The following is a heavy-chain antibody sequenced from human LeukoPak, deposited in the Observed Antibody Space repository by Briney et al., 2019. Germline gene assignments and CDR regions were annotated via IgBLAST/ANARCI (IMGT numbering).Heavy chain of an antibody. J-gene: IGHJ3*02. Sequence: GESLKISCKGSEDSFTNYWIGWVRQMPGKGLECMGIIYPGDSDPRYSPSFHGQVTIPAEKSSSTAYLQWSSLKASDTAMYVCARPARRMVRGILSAFDIWGQGTMVTVSS. D-gene: IGHD3-10*01. CDR3: ARPARRMVRGILSAFDI. CDR2: IYPGDSDP. V-gene: IGHV5-51*01. CDR1: EDSFTNYW.